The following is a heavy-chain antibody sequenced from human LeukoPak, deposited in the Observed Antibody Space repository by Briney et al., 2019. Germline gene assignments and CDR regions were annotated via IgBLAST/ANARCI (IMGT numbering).Heavy chain of an antibody. CDR1: GGSISSFY. J-gene: IGHJ4*02. D-gene: IGHD6-13*01. CDR2: IYHTGIT. V-gene: IGHV4-59*01. Sequence: ASETLSLTCTVSGGSISSFYWSWIRQPPGKGLEWIGYIYHTGITNSNPSLKSRVTISVDTSKNQFPLILRSVTAADTAVYYCAKDLASSSGFDYWGQGTLVTVSS. CDR3: AKDLASSSGFDY.